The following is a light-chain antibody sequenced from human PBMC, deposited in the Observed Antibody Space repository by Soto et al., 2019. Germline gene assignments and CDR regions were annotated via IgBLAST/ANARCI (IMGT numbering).Light chain of an antibody. Sequence: PATVSVSPGERATLYCRASQSVGNNLAWYQQKPGQAPSLFIFGASVRATGVPDRFSGSGSGTEFTLSISNLQSEDSAIYYCQQYESWPPLVTSGQGTKVDSK. CDR3: QQYESWPPLVT. J-gene: IGKJ2*01. CDR1: QSVGNN. CDR2: GAS. V-gene: IGKV3-15*01.